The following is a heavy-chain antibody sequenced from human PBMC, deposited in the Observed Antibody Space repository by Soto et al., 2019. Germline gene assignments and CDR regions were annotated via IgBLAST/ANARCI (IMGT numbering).Heavy chain of an antibody. CDR3: ARAGLKYYYGSGSYYFDY. J-gene: IGHJ4*02. CDR1: GGSISSYY. V-gene: IGHV4-59*08. D-gene: IGHD3-10*01. CDR2: IYYSGST. Sequence: SETLSLTCTVSGGSISSYYWSWIRQPPGKGLEWIGYIYYSGSTNYNPSLKSRVTISVDTSKNQFSLKLSSVTAADTAVYYWARAGLKYYYGSGSYYFDYWGQGTLVTVSS.